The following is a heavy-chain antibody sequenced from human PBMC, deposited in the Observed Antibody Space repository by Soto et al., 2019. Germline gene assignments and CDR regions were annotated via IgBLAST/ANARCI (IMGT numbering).Heavy chain of an antibody. J-gene: IGHJ5*01. CDR1: GDSISNLEYF. CDR3: ARGRYCLTGRCFPNWFDS. D-gene: IGHD7-27*01. CDR2: IYKSATT. Sequence: TLSLTCSVSGDSISNLEYFWAWIRQPPGQALEYIGYIYKSATTYYNPSFESRVAISVDTSKSQFSLNVTSVTAADTAVYFCARGRYCLTGRCFPNWFDSWGQGALVTVSS. V-gene: IGHV4-30-4*01.